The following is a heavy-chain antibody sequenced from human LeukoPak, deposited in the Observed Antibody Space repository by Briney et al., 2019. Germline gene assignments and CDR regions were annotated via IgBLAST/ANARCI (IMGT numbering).Heavy chain of an antibody. CDR1: GFTFSSYA. CDR3: AKAHYDFWSGYESGTDY. Sequence: PGGSLRLSCAASGFTFSSYAMSWVRQAPGKGLEWVSAISGSGGSTYYADSVKGRFTISRDNSKNTLYLQMNSLRAEDTAVYYCAKAHYDFWSGYESGTDYWGQGTLVTVSS. V-gene: IGHV3-23*01. J-gene: IGHJ4*02. CDR2: ISGSGGST. D-gene: IGHD3-3*01.